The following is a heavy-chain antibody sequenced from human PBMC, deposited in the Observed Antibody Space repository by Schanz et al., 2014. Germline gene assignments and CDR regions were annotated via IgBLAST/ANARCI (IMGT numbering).Heavy chain of an antibody. D-gene: IGHD2-15*01. Sequence: EVQLVESGGGLVQPGGSLRLSCEASGFSFGNYGMSWVRQAPGKGLEWVSIIFTDGRTYYADSVKGRFTISRDSSKNTLFLQMNSLRTEDTAVYYCARLDPYCRSGTCSRAFDFWGQGTLXTVSS. CDR1: GFSFGNYG. CDR2: IFTDGRT. J-gene: IGHJ4*02. V-gene: IGHV3-66*02. CDR3: ARLDPYCRSGTCSRAFDF.